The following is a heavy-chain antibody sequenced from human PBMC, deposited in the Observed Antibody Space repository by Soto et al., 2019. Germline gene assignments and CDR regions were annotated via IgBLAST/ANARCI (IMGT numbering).Heavy chain of an antibody. CDR3: AGDLALMGYDY. CDR1: GGSISSYY. D-gene: IGHD2-8*01. V-gene: IGHV4-59*01. CDR2: IYYSGST. Sequence: SETLFLTCTVSGGSISSYYWSWIRQPPGKGLEWIEYIYYSGSTNYNPSLKSRVTISVDTSKNQFSLKLSSVTAADTAVYYCAGDLALMGYDYWGQGTLVTVSS. J-gene: IGHJ4*02.